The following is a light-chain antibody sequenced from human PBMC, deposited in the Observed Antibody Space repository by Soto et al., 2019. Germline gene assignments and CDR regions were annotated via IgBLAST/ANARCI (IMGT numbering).Light chain of an antibody. J-gene: IGLJ1*01. V-gene: IGLV2-23*01. Sequence: QSVLAQPASVSVSPGQSITVFCTGSSSDVGNYNLVSWYRHHPGEAPQLILYEGDKRPSGVSNRFSASKSGNTASLTISGLQAEDEADYYCCSYAGRNTYVFGTGTKVTVL. CDR2: EGD. CDR3: CSYAGRNTYV. CDR1: SSDVGNYNL.